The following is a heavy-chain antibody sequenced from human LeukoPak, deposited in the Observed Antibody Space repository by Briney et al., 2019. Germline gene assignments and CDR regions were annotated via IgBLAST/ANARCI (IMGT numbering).Heavy chain of an antibody. V-gene: IGHV1-8*01. Sequence: ASVKVSCKASGYTFTSYDINWVRQATGQGLEWMGWMNPNSGNTGYAQKFQGRVTMTRNTSISTAYMELSSLRSEDTAVYYCARTYYYGSGSRYYYSYYMDVWGKGTTVTVSS. D-gene: IGHD3-10*01. CDR2: MNPNSGNT. J-gene: IGHJ6*03. CDR3: ARTYYYGSGSRYYYSYYMDV. CDR1: GYTFTSYD.